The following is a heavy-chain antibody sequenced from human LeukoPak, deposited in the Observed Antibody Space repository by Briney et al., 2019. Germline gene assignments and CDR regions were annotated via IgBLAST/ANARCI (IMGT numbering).Heavy chain of an antibody. D-gene: IGHD5-18*01. V-gene: IGHV4-34*01. J-gene: IGHJ4*02. CDR1: GGSFSGYY. CDR2: INHSGST. Sequence: SETLSLTCAVYGGSFSGYYWSWIRQPPGEGLEWIGEINHSGSTNYNPSLKSRVTISVDTSKNQFSLKLSSVTAADTAVYYCARAGGYSYGSNYWGQGTLVTVSS. CDR3: ARAGGYSYGSNY.